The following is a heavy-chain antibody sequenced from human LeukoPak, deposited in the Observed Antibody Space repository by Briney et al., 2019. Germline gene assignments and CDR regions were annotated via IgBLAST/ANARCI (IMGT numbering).Heavy chain of an antibody. CDR1: GYTFTGSY. V-gene: IGHV1-2*02. D-gene: IGHD3-10*01. CDR3: ARTAGGSGRWGDNWFDP. J-gene: IGHJ5*02. CDR2: INLNNGGT. Sequence: ASVKVSCKASGYTFTGSYMHWVRQAPGQGLEWVGWINLNNGGTNHAQKFQGRVTMTSDTSISTAYMELSSLRFDDTAGYYCARTAGGSGRWGDNWFDPWGQGTLVTVSS.